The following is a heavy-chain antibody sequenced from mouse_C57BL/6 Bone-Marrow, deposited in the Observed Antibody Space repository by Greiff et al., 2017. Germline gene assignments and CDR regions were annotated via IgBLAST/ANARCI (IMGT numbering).Heavy chain of an antibody. V-gene: IGHV14-4*01. D-gene: IGHD1-1*01. CDR1: GFNIKDDY. Sequence: VQLQQSGAELVRPGASVKLSCTASGFNIKDDYMHWVKQRPEQGLEWIGWIDPENGDTEYASKFQGKATITADTSSNTAYLQLSSLTSEDTAVYYCTTSGSSYWYVDVWGTGTTVTVSS. CDR3: TTSGSSYWYVDV. J-gene: IGHJ1*03. CDR2: IDPENGDT.